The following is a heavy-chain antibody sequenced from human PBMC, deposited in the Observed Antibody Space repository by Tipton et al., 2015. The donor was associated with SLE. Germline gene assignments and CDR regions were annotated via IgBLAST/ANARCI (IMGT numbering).Heavy chain of an antibody. CDR1: GGSFSGYY. J-gene: IGHJ4*02. V-gene: IGHV4-34*01. Sequence: GLVKPSETLSLTCAVYGGSFSGYYCSWMRQSPGKGLEWIGEINHSGSTNYNPSLKSRVTISVDTSKNQFSLKLNSVTAADSAVYYCARGVGATFFDYWGQGTLVTVSS. CDR2: INHSGST. CDR3: ARGVGATFFDY. D-gene: IGHD1-26*01.